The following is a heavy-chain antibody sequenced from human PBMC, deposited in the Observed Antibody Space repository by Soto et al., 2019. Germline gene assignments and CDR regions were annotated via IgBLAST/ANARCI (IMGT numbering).Heavy chain of an antibody. Sequence: SETLSLTCTVSGGSISSYYWSWIRQPPVKGLEWIGYIYYSGSTNYNPSLKSRVTISVDTSKNQFSLKLSSVTAADTAVYYCARAADYYDSSAPFDPWGQGTLVTVSS. CDR2: IYYSGST. J-gene: IGHJ5*02. D-gene: IGHD3-22*01. CDR1: GGSISSYY. V-gene: IGHV4-59*01. CDR3: ARAADYYDSSAPFDP.